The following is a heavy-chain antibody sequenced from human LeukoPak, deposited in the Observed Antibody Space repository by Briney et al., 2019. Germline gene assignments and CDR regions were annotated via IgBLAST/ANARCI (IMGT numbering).Heavy chain of an antibody. J-gene: IGHJ5*02. CDR1: GGSFSGYY. V-gene: IGHV4-34*01. Sequence: PSETLSLTCAVYGGSFSGYYWSWIRQPPGKGLEWIGEINHSGSTNYNPSLKSRVTISVDTSKNQFSLKLSSVTAADTAVYYCARRRLSYYGSGSNWFDPWGQGTLVTVSS. D-gene: IGHD3-10*01. CDR2: INHSGST. CDR3: ARRRLSYYGSGSNWFDP.